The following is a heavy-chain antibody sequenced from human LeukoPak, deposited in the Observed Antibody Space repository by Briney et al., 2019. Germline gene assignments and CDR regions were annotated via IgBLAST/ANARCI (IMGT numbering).Heavy chain of an antibody. CDR1: GYTFTGYY. CDR2: INPNSGGT. V-gene: IGHV1-2*02. J-gene: IGHJ5*02. CDR3: ARARRYSYGVWFDP. Sequence: ASVKVSCKASGYTFTGYYMHWVRQAPGQGLEWMGWINPNSGGTNYAQKFRGRVTMTRDTSISTAYMELSRLRSDDTAVYYCARARRYSYGVWFDPWGQGTLVTVSS. D-gene: IGHD5-18*01.